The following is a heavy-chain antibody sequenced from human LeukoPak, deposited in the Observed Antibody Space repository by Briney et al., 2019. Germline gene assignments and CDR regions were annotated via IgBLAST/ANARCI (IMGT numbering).Heavy chain of an antibody. CDR2: IYYTGST. D-gene: IGHD3-10*01. CDR1: GGSISSSSYY. V-gene: IGHV4-39*01. CDR3: ARHVNYYGSGRYFDY. Sequence: SETLSLTCTVSGGSISSSSYYWGWIRQPPGTGLEWIGSIYYTGSTYYNPSLKSRVTISVDTSKNQFSLKLSSVTAADTAVYYCARHVNYYGSGRYFDYWGQGTLVTVSS. J-gene: IGHJ4*02.